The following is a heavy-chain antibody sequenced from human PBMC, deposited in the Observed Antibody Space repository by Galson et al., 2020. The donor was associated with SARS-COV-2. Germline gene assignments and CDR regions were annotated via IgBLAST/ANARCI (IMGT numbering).Heavy chain of an antibody. V-gene: IGHV3-23*01. J-gene: IGHJ1*01. D-gene: IGHD6-19*01. CDR1: GFDFSAYA. CDR3: AKEGGTGWATDYFQD. Sequence: GGSLRLSCAASGFDFSAYAMAWVRQAPGKGLEWVSLLNNRGDDTYYGNSVRGRFTISRDNSKNRLYLQMNNVRADDTAVYYCAKEGGTGWATDYFQDWGQGTLVSVSS. CDR2: LNNRGDDT.